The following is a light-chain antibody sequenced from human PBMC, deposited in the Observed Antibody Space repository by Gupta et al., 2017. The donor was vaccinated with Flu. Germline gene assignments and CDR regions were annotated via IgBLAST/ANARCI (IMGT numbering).Light chain of an antibody. CDR2: DAS. CDR3: QQRSHWPQS. Sequence: PATLSWSPGEKATLSCRASQSLSSYLAWYQQRPGQAPRLLIYDASNRATGIPARFSGSGSGTDFTLTINSLEPEDFALYYCQQRSHWPQSFGGGTNVEIE. J-gene: IGKJ4*01. V-gene: IGKV3-11*01. CDR1: QSLSSY.